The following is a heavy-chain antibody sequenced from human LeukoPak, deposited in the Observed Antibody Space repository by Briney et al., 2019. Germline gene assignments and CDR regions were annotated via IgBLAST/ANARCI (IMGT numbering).Heavy chain of an antibody. V-gene: IGHV3-21*01. CDR1: GFTFSSYS. CDR3: ARVPPAAVAGTFNDY. J-gene: IGHJ4*02. D-gene: IGHD6-19*01. CDR2: ISSSSSYI. Sequence: GGSLRLSYAASGFTFSSYSMNWVRQAPGKGLEWVSSISSSSSYIYYADSVKGRFTISRDNAKNSLYLQMNSLRAEDTAVYYCARVPPAAVAGTFNDYWGQGTLVTVSS.